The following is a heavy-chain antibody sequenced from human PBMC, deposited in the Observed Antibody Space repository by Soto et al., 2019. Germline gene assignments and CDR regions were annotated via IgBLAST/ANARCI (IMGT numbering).Heavy chain of an antibody. CDR2: ISSSSSYI. CDR1: GFTFSSYS. V-gene: IGHV3-21*01. D-gene: IGHD3-22*01. CDR3: ARGRLADTMIVVVGRAFDI. J-gene: IGHJ3*02. Sequence: EVQLVESGGGLVKPGGSLRLSCAASGFTFSSYSMNWVRQAPGKGLEWVSSISSSSSYIYYADSVKGRFTISRDNAKNSLYLQMNSLRAKDTAVYYCARGRLADTMIVVVGRAFDIWGQGTMVTVSS.